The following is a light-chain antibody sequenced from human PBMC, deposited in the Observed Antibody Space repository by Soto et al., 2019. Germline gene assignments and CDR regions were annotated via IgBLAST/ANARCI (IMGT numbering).Light chain of an antibody. CDR2: GAS. CDR1: QNVYINS. J-gene: IGKJ3*01. CDR3: QQYGDSPLT. Sequence: EVVLTQSPGTLSLSPGERATLSCRASQNVYINSLAWYQQKPGQPPRLLIYGASTRAAAIPDRFSGSGSGADFALSIDGLEPEYFAIYYCQQYGDSPLTFGPGTRVD. V-gene: IGKV3-20*01.